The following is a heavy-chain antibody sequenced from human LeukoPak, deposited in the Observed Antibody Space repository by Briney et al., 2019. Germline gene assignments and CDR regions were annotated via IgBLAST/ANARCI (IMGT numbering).Heavy chain of an antibody. Sequence: KPSETLSLTCAVYGGSFSGYYWSWIRQPPGKGLEWIGEINHSGSTNYNPSLKSRVTISVDTSKNQFSLKLSSVTAADTAVHYCARPATVTTAGYGYWGQGTLVTVSS. CDR3: ARPATVTTAGYGY. V-gene: IGHV4-34*01. CDR1: GGSFSGYY. D-gene: IGHD4-11*01. J-gene: IGHJ4*02. CDR2: INHSGST.